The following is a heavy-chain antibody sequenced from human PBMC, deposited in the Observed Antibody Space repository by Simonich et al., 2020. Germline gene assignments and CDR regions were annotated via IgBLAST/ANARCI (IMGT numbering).Heavy chain of an antibody. D-gene: IGHD1-26*01. CDR3: AKDSSLVGATDWFDP. CDR2: MRGSGDST. Sequence: EVQLLESGGGLVQPGGSLRLSCAASGFTFSSYAMSWVRQAQGKGLGGVSAMRGSGDSTDYADSVKGRFTISRDNAKNTLYLQMNSLRAEDTAVYYCAKDSSLVGATDWFDPWGQGTLVTVYS. V-gene: IGHV3-23*01. CDR1: GFTFSSYA. J-gene: IGHJ5*02.